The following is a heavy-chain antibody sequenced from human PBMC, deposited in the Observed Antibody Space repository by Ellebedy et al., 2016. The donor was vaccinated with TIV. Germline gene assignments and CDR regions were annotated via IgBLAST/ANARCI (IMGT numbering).Heavy chain of an antibody. CDR2: IYGSGTRV. CDR1: GFTFSSCS. CDR3: AKDVVETGERYFDL. Sequence: GESLKLSXAASGFTFSSCSMTWVRQAPGKGLEWVSTIYGSGTRVFYADPVKGRFTVSRDNSKKTLYLLMNSLRAEDTAVYYCAKDVVETGERYFDLWGRGTLVTVSS. V-gene: IGHV3-23*05. D-gene: IGHD7-27*01. J-gene: IGHJ2*01.